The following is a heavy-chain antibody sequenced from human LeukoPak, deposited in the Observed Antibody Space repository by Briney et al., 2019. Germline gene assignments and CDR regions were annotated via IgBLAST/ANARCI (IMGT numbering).Heavy chain of an antibody. CDR1: GYTFTKYA. CDR2: INPNSGGT. V-gene: IGHV1-2*02. CDR3: ARVIYDFWSGYYRYYYYYMDV. J-gene: IGHJ6*03. Sequence: ASVKVSCKASGYTFTKYAMNWVRQAPGQGLEWMGWINPNSGGTNYAQKFQGRVTMTRDTSISTAYMELSRLRSDDTAVYYCARVIYDFWSGYYRYYYYYMDVWGKGTTVTVSS. D-gene: IGHD3-3*01.